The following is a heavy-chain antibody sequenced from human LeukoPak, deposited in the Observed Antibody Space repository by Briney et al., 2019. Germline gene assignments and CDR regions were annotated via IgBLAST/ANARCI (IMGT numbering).Heavy chain of an antibody. CDR3: AKAVAAPGAFDI. D-gene: IGHD6-19*01. CDR2: IGWDSKSI. V-gene: IGHV3-9*01. Sequence: GRSLRLSCAASGFTFDESAMHWVRQAPGKGLEWVSGIGWDSKSIVYVDSVKGRFTISRDNAKNSLYLQMNGLRPEDTASYYCAKAVAAPGAFDIWGRGTVVTVSS. J-gene: IGHJ3*02. CDR1: GFTFDESA.